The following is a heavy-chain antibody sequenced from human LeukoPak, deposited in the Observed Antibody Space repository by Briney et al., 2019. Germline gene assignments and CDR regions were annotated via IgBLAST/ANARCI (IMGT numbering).Heavy chain of an antibody. CDR2: INGHGSEI. CDR1: GFTFSMSW. CDR3: ARGSGYSYGFTGRERTKSRLDY. V-gene: IGHV3-7*01. Sequence: PGGSLRLSCAASGFTFSMSWMTWVRQAPGKGLEWVASINGHGSEIHYVDSVKGRFTISRDNANDSLYLQMNSLRAEDTAVYYCARGSGYSYGFTGRERTKSRLDYWGQGTLVTVSS. D-gene: IGHD5-18*01. J-gene: IGHJ4*02.